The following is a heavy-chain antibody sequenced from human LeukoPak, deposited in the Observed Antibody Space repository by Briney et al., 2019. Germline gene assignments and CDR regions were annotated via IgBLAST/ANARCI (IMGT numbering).Heavy chain of an antibody. Sequence: PSETLSLTCTVSGGSISGSSYYWGWIRQPPGKGLEWVGEMYLDGRTNFHPSVRGRVTIFIDKPKNKLSLQLTSVTAADTAVYYCAGLEGRYSTDWFYFFDYWGQGALVTVSS. D-gene: IGHD6-19*01. CDR2: MYLDGRT. CDR3: AGLEGRYSTDWFYFFDY. V-gene: IGHV4-61*05. J-gene: IGHJ4*02. CDR1: GGSISGSSYY.